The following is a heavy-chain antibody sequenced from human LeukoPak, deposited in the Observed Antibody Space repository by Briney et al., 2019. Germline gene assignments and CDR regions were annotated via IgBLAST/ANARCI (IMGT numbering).Heavy chain of an antibody. Sequence: ASVKVSFKASGGTFSIYAISWVRQAPGQGLEWMGGIIPIFGTANYAQKFQGRVTITADESTSTAYMELSSLRSEDTAVYYCAGGIAAAIDYWGQGTLVTVSS. D-gene: IGHD6-13*01. CDR3: AGGIAAAIDY. CDR1: GGTFSIYA. V-gene: IGHV1-69*13. J-gene: IGHJ4*02. CDR2: IIPIFGTA.